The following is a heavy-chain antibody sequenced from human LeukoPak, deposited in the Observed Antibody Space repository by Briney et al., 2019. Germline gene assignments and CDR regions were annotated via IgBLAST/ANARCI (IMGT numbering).Heavy chain of an antibody. CDR2: IYYSGSN. CDR3: ARGHAWSYYYYMDV. Sequence: SDTLSLPCTVCGGSISRYYWRCIRQPTGKGLEWIGYIYYSGSNNYNPSLKSRVTISVDTSKNQFSLKLSSVTAADTAVYYCARGHAWSYYYYMDVWGKGTTVTVSS. J-gene: IGHJ6*03. V-gene: IGHV4-59*12. D-gene: IGHD3-3*01. CDR1: GGSISRYY.